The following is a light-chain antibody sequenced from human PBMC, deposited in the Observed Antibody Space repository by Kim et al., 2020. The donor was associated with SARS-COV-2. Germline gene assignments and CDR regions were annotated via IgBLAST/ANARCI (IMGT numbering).Light chain of an antibody. CDR2: RNN. V-gene: IGLV10-54*01. CDR3: SAWDSSLSAWV. J-gene: IGLJ3*02. CDR1: SNNVANQG. Sequence: QAGLTQPPSVSKGLRQTATLTCTGNSNNVANQGAAWLQQHQGHPSKLLSYRNNNRPSGISERLSASRSGNTASLTITGLQPEDEAAYYCSAWDSSLSAWVFGGGTQLTVL.